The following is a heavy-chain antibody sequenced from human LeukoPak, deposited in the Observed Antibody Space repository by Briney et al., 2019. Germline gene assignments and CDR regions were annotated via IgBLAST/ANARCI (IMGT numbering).Heavy chain of an antibody. J-gene: IGHJ4*02. CDR1: GFTFSSYA. Sequence: PGGSLRLSCAASGFTFSSYAMTWVRQAPGNGLEWVSGISGSGGTTYYADSVKGRFTISRDNSKNTLYLQMNSLRAEDTALYYCAKDHDYSSRPYYFDYWGQGTPVTVSS. V-gene: IGHV3-23*01. D-gene: IGHD6-19*01. CDR2: ISGSGGTT. CDR3: AKDHDYSSRPYYFDY.